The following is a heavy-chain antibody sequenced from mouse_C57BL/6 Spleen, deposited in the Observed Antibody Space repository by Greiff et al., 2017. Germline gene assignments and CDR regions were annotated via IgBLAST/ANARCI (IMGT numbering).Heavy chain of an antibody. V-gene: IGHV1-52*01. CDR1: GYTFTSYW. CDR3: ARFYDYDDYAMDY. J-gene: IGHJ4*01. CDR2: IDPSDSET. Sequence: QVQLQQPGAELVRPGSSVKLSCKASGYTFTSYWMHWVKQRPIQGLEWIGNIDPSDSETHYNQKFKDKATLTVDKSSSTAYMQLSSLTSADSAVYYCARFYDYDDYAMDYWGQGTSVTVSS. D-gene: IGHD2-4*01.